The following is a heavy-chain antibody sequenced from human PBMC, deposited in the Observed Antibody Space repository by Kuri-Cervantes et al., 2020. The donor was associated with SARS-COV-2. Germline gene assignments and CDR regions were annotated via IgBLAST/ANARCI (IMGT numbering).Heavy chain of an antibody. CDR2: ISYDGSNK. CDR3: ARPGGELTGYGSFFDY. D-gene: IGHD6-13*01. CDR1: GFTFSSYA. V-gene: IGHV3-30*07. Sequence: GGSLRLSCAASGFTFSSYAMHWVRQAPGKGLEWVAVISYDGSNKYYADSVKGRFTISRDNAKNSLYLQMNSLRAEDTAVYYCARPGGELTGYGSFFDYWGQGTLVTVSS. J-gene: IGHJ4*02.